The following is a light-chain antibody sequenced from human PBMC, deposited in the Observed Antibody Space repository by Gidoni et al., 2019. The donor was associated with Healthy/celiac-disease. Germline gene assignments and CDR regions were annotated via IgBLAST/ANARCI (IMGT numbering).Light chain of an antibody. CDR1: SGSIASNY. CDR3: QSDDSSNHEGV. J-gene: IGLJ3*02. V-gene: IGLV6-57*01. CDR2: EDN. Sequence: NFLLTQPPSVSESPGKTVTISCTRSSGSIASNYVQWYQQRPGSSPTTVIYEDNQRPSGVPDRFSGSIDSSPNSASLTISGLKTEDEADYYCQSDDSSNHEGVFGGGTKLTVL.